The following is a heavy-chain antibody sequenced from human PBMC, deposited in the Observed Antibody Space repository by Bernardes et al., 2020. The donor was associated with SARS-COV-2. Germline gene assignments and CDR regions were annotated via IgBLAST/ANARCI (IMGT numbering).Heavy chain of an antibody. D-gene: IGHD2-21*02. CDR1: GGSVSSGRYY. V-gene: IGHV4-61*01. CDR2: IYYGGIT. CDR3: AGEAYCGNDCYLFDS. J-gene: IGHJ4*02. Sequence: SETLSLTCTVSGGSVSSGRYYWSWLLQPPGQGLEWIGYIYYGGITVYNPSLKSRITVSMDTSKNQFSLRLRSVTAADTAMYYCAGEAYCGNDCYLFDSWGQGTLVTVSS.